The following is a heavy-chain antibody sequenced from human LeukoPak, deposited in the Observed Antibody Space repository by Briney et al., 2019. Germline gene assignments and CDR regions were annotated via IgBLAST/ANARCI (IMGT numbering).Heavy chain of an antibody. CDR1: GGSISSYY. CDR3: ARVPYSGYVNWFDP. J-gene: IGHJ5*02. D-gene: IGHD5-12*01. CDR2: IYYSGST. V-gene: IGHV4-59*01. Sequence: SETLSLTCTVAGGSISSYYWSWIRQPPGKGLEWIGYIYYSGSTNYNPSLKSRVTISVDTSKNQFSLKLSSVTAADTAVYYCARVPYSGYVNWFDPWGQGTLVTVSS.